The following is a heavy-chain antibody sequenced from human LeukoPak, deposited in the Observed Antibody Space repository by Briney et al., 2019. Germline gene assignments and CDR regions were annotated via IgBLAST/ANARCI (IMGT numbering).Heavy chain of an antibody. CDR1: GYTFTGYY. V-gene: IGHV1-2*02. J-gene: IGHJ6*02. CDR3: ARLYPYSSNNNYYYGMDV. Sequence: ASVKVSCKASGYTFTGYYMHWVRQAPGQGLEWMGWISPNSGGTNYAQKFQGRVTMTRDTSISTAYMELSRLRPDDTAVYYCARLYPYSSNNNYYYGMDVWGQGTTVTVSS. D-gene: IGHD6-13*01. CDR2: ISPNSGGT.